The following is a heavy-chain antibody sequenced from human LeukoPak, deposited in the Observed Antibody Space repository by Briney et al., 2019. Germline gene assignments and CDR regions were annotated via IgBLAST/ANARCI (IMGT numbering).Heavy chain of an antibody. V-gene: IGHV4-4*02. Sequence: PSGTLSLTCGVSGGSISTTNWWTWVRQPPGEGLEWIGYIYYTGNTNYNPSLKSRVTISVDTSKNQFSLNLSSVTAADTAVYYCARLRRYYDSTGYYTNIDYWGQGTLVTVSS. CDR3: ARLRRYYDSTGYYTNIDY. CDR1: GGSISTTNW. D-gene: IGHD3-22*01. J-gene: IGHJ4*02. CDR2: IYYTGNT.